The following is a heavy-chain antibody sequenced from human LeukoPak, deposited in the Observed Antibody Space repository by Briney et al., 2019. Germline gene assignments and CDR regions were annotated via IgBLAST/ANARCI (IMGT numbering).Heavy chain of an antibody. D-gene: IGHD6-19*01. J-gene: IGHJ4*02. CDR3: ARWDDSAWAFGN. Sequence: SETLSLTCTVSGGSISSYYWSWIRQPPGKGLEWIGYIAHSGAISYKSSLKSRVTISVDTSKNQLSLRLTSVTAADTAVYYCARWDDSAWAFGNWGPGTLVTVSS. CDR1: GGSISSYY. V-gene: IGHV4-59*08. CDR2: IAHSGAI.